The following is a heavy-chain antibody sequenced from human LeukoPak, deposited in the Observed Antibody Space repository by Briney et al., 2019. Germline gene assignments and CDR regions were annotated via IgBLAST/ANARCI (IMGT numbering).Heavy chain of an antibody. CDR2: ISGSGGST. D-gene: IGHD2-15*01. J-gene: IGHJ6*02. CDR3: ARYWSGYYYGMDV. CDR1: GFTFSSYA. V-gene: IGHV3-23*01. Sequence: PGGSLRLSCAASGFTFSSYAMSWVRHAPGKGLEWVSAISGSGGSTYYADSVKGRFTISRDNSKNTLYLQMNSLRAEDTAVYYCARYWSGYYYGMDVWGQGTTVTVSS.